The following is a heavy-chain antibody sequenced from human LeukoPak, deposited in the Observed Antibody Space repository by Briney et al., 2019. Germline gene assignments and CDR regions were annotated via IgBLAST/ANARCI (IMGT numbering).Heavy chain of an antibody. V-gene: IGHV5-51*01. CDR2: IYPGDSDT. CDR3: TIRAYSYEYFDF. CDR1: GYTFTNSW. J-gene: IGHJ4*02. D-gene: IGHD5-18*01. Sequence: PGESLKISCKGSGYTFTNSWIGWVRQTTGKGLEWMGSIYPGDSDTRYSPSFQGQVTISVDKSISTAYLQWSSLKASNTAMYYCTIRAYSYEYFDFWGQGTLVTVSS.